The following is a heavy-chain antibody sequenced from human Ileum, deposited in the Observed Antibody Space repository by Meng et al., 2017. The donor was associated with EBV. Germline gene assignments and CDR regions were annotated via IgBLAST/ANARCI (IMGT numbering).Heavy chain of an antibody. D-gene: IGHD2-8*02. CDR1: GGSLIGAY. Sequence: VQLQQWGEGLLKPSETLSLTWAVNGGSLIGAYWNWIRQPPGKGLEWIGEIIHGGSPSYNPSLKSRVTISIDTSKNQLSLMLSSVTAAGTAVYYCARRPTGIDYWGQGTLVTVSS. CDR3: ARRPTGIDY. CDR2: IIHGGSP. V-gene: IGHV4-34*12. J-gene: IGHJ4*02.